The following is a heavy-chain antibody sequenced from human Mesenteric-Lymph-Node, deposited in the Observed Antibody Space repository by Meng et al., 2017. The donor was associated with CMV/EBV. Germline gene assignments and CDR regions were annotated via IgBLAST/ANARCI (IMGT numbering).Heavy chain of an antibody. CDR3: AHDKVAVGTGYFDH. V-gene: IGHV2-5*02. Sequence: CFSLSTSGVGVAWLRQPPGKALEWLAVVSWDDAQRYNPSLKTRLSITKDNSKDQVVLTMTNMDPVDTATYFCAHDKVAVGTGYFDHWGQGTLVTVSS. CDR2: VSWDDAQ. D-gene: IGHD2-8*02. CDR1: CFSLSTSGVG. J-gene: IGHJ4*02.